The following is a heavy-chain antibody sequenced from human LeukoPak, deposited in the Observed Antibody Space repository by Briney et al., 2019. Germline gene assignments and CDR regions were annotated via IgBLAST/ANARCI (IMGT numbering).Heavy chain of an antibody. V-gene: IGHV1-69*04. CDR3: ARSALGDYVDY. J-gene: IGHJ4*02. Sequence: SVKVSCKASGGSFSNYAFSWVRQAPGQGLEWMGRIIPILGIANYAQKFQGRVTITADKSTSTAYMELSSLRSEDTAVYYCARSALGDYVDYWGQGTLVTVSS. D-gene: IGHD2-15*01. CDR2: IIPILGIA. CDR1: GGSFSNYA.